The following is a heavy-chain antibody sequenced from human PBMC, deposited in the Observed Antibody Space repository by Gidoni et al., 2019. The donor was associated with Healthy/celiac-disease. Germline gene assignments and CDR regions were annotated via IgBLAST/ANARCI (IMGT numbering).Heavy chain of an antibody. D-gene: IGHD3-10*01. Sequence: QVQLVESGGGVVQPGRSLRLSCAASGFTFSSYGMHWVRQAPGKGLEWVAVISYDGSNKYYADSVKGRFTISRDNSKNTLYLQMNSLRAEDTAVYYCAKEERSTFGVYYYYYYMDVWGKGTTVTVSS. CDR2: ISYDGSNK. V-gene: IGHV3-30*18. CDR1: GFTFSSYG. CDR3: AKEERSTFGVYYYYYYMDV. J-gene: IGHJ6*03.